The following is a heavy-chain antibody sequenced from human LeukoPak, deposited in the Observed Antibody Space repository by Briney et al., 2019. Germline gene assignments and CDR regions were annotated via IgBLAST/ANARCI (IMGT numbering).Heavy chain of an antibody. V-gene: IGHV4-38-2*01. CDR3: ASVTRSMSRFFDL. Sequence: SETLSLTCAVSGYSISNHYYWGWIRQPPGKGLEWIGSYYHTGSSYYNPSLQSRVAISIDTSKNQFSLELASVTAADAAVYYCASVTRSMSRFFDLWGRGTLVIVSS. J-gene: IGHJ2*01. CDR1: GYSISNHYY. D-gene: IGHD4-17*01. CDR2: YYHTGSS.